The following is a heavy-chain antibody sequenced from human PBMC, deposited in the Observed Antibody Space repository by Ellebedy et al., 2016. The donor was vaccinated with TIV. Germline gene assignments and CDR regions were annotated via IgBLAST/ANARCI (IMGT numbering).Heavy chain of an antibody. CDR2: IIPIFGTA. CDR1: GGTFSSYA. J-gene: IGHJ4*02. Sequence: AASVKVSCKASGGTFSSYAISWVRQAPGQGLEWMGGIIPIFGTANYAQKFQGRVTITADESTSTAYMELSSLRSEDTAVYYCASLRSVVAATPVGFDYWGQGTLVTVSS. CDR3: ASLRSVVAATPVGFDY. V-gene: IGHV1-69*13. D-gene: IGHD2-15*01.